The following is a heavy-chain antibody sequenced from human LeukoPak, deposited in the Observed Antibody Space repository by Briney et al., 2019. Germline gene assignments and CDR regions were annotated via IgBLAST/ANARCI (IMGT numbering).Heavy chain of an antibody. D-gene: IGHD1-26*01. CDR2: INPNSGGT. CDR1: GYTFTGYY. V-gene: IGHV1-2*02. J-gene: IGHJ5*02. Sequence: ASVKVSCKASGYTFTGYYMHGVRQAPGQGLEWMGWINPNSGGTKYAQKFQGRVTMTRDTSISTAYMELSRLRSDDTAVYYCARGIVQSGSYLDWFDPWGQGTLVTVYS. CDR3: ARGIVQSGSYLDWFDP.